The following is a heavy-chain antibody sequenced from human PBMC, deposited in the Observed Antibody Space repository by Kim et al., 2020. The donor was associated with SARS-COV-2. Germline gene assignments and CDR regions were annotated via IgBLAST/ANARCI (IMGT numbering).Heavy chain of an antibody. J-gene: IGHJ6*02. V-gene: IGHV5-10-1*01. CDR1: GYSFTSYW. Sequence: GESLKISCKGSGYSFTSYWISWVRQMPGKGLEWMGRIDPSDSYTNYSPSFQGHVTISADKSISTAYLQWSSLKASDTAMYYCARRQGYCSSTSCYTRGGYYYYGMVVRGQGTTVTVSS. CDR3: ARRQGYCSSTSCYTRGGYYYYGMVV. CDR2: IDPSDSYT. D-gene: IGHD2-2*02.